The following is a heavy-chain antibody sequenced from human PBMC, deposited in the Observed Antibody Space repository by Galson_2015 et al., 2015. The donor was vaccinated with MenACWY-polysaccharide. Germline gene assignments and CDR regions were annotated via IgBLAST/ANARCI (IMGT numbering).Heavy chain of an antibody. CDR1: EITFNTYA. CDR3: AKNTSQAAGSAPYYYGLDV. CDR2: ISGSGFSI. V-gene: IGHV3-23*01. J-gene: IGHJ6*02. Sequence: SLRLSCAVSEITFNTYAMTWVRQAPGKGLEWVATISGSGFSIHHADSVKGRFTISRDNSKNTVFLLMNNLKAAGTAVYYCAKNTSQAAGSAPYYYGLDVWGLGTTVTVSS. D-gene: IGHD6-13*01.